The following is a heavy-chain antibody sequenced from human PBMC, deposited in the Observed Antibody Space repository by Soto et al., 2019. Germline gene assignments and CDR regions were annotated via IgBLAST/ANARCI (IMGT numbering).Heavy chain of an antibody. CDR2: IYYSGST. CDR3: ARRRRGYSGYDVLLDSRVAAEPGEGSSWYFDL. V-gene: IGHV4-39*01. Sequence: SETLSLTCTVSGGSISSSSYYWGWIRQPPGKGLEWIGSIYYSGSTYYNPSLKSRVTISVDTSKNQFSLKLSSVTAADTAVYYCARRRRGYSGYDVLLDSRVAAEPGEGSSWYFDLWGRGTLVTVSS. CDR1: GGSISSSSYY. D-gene: IGHD5-12*01. J-gene: IGHJ2*01.